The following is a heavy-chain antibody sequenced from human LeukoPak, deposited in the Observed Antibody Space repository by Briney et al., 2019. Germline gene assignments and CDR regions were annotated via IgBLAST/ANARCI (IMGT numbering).Heavy chain of an antibody. CDR3: ARVGKRMAAAGDYYFYMDV. CDR2: TYYRSKWYN. V-gene: IGHV6-1*01. D-gene: IGHD6-13*01. Sequence: SQTLSLTCAISGDSVSSNSAAWNWIRQSPSRGLEWLGRTYYRSKWYNDYAVSVKSRITINPDTSKNHFSLQLNSVTPEDTAVYYCARVGKRMAAAGDYYFYMDVWAKGPRSPSP. CDR1: GDSVSSNSAA. J-gene: IGHJ6*03.